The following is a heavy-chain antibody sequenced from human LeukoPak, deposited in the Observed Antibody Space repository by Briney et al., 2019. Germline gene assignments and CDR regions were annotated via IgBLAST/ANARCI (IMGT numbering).Heavy chain of an antibody. CDR3: ARAGVGAREGLDY. CDR1: GYTFTGYY. V-gene: IGHV1-2*02. CDR2: INPNSGGT. J-gene: IGHJ4*02. D-gene: IGHD1-26*01. Sequence: GASVKVSYKASGYTFTGYYMHWVRQAPGQGLEWMGWINPNSGGTNYAQKFQGRVTMTRDTSISTAYMELSRLRSDDTAVYYCARAGVGAREGLDYWGQGTLVTVSS.